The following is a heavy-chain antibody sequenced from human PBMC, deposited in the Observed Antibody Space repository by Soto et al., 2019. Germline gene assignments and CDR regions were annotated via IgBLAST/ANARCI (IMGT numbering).Heavy chain of an antibody. V-gene: IGHV4-34*12. Sequence: SQTLSLTCAVYGGSFSDYYWSWIRQPPGKGLEWIGESIHSGSTNYNTSLKSRVTILVDTSKKKFSLKLSSVTAADTAVYYCASVPGKKYSYGYVEQIGYWGQGTLLNVSS. CDR1: GGSFSDYY. J-gene: IGHJ4*02. D-gene: IGHD5-18*01. CDR2: SIHSGST. CDR3: ASVPGKKYSYGYVEQIGY.